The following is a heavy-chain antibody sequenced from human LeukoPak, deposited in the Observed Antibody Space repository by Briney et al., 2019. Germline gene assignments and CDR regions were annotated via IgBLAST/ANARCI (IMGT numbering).Heavy chain of an antibody. V-gene: IGHV4-4*02. CDR3: ARHRSSGWYAEGIDY. CDR2: IYHSGST. Sequence: PSGTLSLTCAVSGGSISSSNWWSWVRQPPGKGLECIGEIYHSGSTNYNPSLKSRVTISVDKSKNQFSLKLSSVTAADTAVYYCARHRSSGWYAEGIDYWGQGTLVTVSS. J-gene: IGHJ4*02. CDR1: GGSISSSNW. D-gene: IGHD6-19*01.